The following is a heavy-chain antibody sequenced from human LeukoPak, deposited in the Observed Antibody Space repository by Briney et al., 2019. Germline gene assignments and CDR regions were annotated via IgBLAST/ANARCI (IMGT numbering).Heavy chain of an antibody. CDR2: INPSGGST. Sequence: ASVKVSCKASGYTFTSYYMHWVRQAPGQGLEWMGIINPSGGSTSYAQKFQGRVTMTRDTSTSTVYMELSSLRSEDTAVYYCARVPYSSGYYYVADYYYGMDVWGQGTTVTVSS. CDR1: GYTFTSYY. J-gene: IGHJ6*02. D-gene: IGHD3-22*01. V-gene: IGHV1-46*01. CDR3: ARVPYSSGYYYVADYYYGMDV.